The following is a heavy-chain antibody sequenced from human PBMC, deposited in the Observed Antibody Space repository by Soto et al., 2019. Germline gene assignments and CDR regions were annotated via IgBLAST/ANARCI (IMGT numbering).Heavy chain of an antibody. CDR2: IMAICGRA. V-gene: IGHV1-69*12. CDR1: GGTFSNYA. Sequence: QVQLVQSGAEVKKPGSSVKVSCKASGGTFSNYAFSWVRQAPGQGLEGLGGIMAICGRADYAQKFRGRVTITADESTSTAHMELSSLRSEDTAVYYCASWLKEAGIGGNYY. J-gene: IGHJ6*01. CDR3: ASWLKEAGIGGNYY. D-gene: IGHD6-19*01.